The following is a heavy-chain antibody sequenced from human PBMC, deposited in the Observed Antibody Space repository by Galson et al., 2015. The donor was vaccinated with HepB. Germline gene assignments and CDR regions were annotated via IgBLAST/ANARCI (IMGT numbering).Heavy chain of an antibody. CDR3: AKAKSGYDFSDR. J-gene: IGHJ5*02. V-gene: IGHV3-7*03. CDR1: GFTFSSYW. D-gene: IGHD5-12*01. CDR2: IKQDGSEK. Sequence: SLRLSCAASGFTFSSYWMSWVRQAPGKGLEWVANIKQDGSEKYYVDSVKGRFTISRDNAENSLYLQMNSLRAEDTAVYYCAKAKSGYDFSDRWGQGTLVTVSS.